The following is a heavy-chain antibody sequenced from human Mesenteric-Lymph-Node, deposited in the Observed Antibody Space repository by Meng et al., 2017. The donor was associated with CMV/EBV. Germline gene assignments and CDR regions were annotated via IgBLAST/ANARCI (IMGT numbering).Heavy chain of an antibody. J-gene: IGHJ6*02. D-gene: IGHD4-11*01. CDR2: IKQDGSEK. Sequence: GESLKISCAASGFTFSSYWMSWVRQAPGKGLEWVANIKQDGSEKFYVDSVKGRFTISRGNAKNSLHLQMNSLRGEDTAVYYCARERDNSWDLLRFYGMDVWGQGTTVTVSS. V-gene: IGHV3-7*01. CDR3: ARERDNSWDLLRFYGMDV. CDR1: GFTFSSYW.